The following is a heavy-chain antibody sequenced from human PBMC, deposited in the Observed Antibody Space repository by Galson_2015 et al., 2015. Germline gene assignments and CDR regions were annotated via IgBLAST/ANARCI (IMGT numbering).Heavy chain of an antibody. D-gene: IGHD5-18*01. Sequence: GGIIPIFGTANYAQKFQGRVTITADESTSTAYTELSSLRSEDTAVYYCARENVDTAMVFDYWGQGTMVTVSS. CDR2: IIPIFGTA. V-gene: IGHV1-69*01. CDR3: ARENVDTAMVFDY. J-gene: IGHJ3*01.